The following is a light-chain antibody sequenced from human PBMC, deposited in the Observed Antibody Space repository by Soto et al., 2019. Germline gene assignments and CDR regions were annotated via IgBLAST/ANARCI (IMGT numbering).Light chain of an antibody. V-gene: IGKV3-20*01. J-gene: IGKJ2*01. CDR2: GTS. CDR3: QQYVTSTYT. Sequence: DIVLTQSPGTLSLSLGERATLSCRASQSIDSRYLGWYQQKPGQAPRLLMYGTSNRPGGIPDRFRGSGSGTDFTLTSSRLEPEDFGEYYCQQYVTSTYTFGLGTKVEIK. CDR1: QSIDSRY.